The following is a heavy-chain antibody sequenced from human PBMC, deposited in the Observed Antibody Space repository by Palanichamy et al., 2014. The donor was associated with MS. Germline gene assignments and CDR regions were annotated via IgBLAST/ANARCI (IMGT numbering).Heavy chain of an antibody. CDR3: AKGGYGASRSALEI. D-gene: IGHD4/OR15-4a*01. V-gene: IGHV3-23*01. CDR1: GFTFSSYG. CDR2: ISGSGGST. Sequence: EVQLLESGGGLVQPGGSLRLSCAASGFTFSSYGMRWVRQAPGKGLGWVSDISGSGGSTNYADSVKGRFTISRDNSKDTVYLQMNSLRAEDTAVYYCAKGGYGASRSALEIWGQGTMVTVSS. J-gene: IGHJ3*02.